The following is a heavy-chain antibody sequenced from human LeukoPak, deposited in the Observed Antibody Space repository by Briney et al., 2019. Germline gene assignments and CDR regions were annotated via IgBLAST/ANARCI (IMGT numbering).Heavy chain of an antibody. D-gene: IGHD5-18*01. Sequence: PRGSLRLSCAASGFTFSSYAMHWVRQAPGRGLEWVAVISYDGSNKYYADSVKGRFTISRDNSKNTLYLQMNSLRAEDTAVYYCARDRTKQLWYYYYYYGMDVWGQGTTVTVSS. CDR3: ARDRTKQLWYYYYYYGMDV. CDR1: GFTFSSYA. J-gene: IGHJ6*02. CDR2: ISYDGSNK. V-gene: IGHV3-30-3*01.